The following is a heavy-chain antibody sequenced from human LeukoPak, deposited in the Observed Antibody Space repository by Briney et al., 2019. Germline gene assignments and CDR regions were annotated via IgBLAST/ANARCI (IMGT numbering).Heavy chain of an antibody. CDR3: ARDQELRFLEWLSYFDY. CDR2: ISAYKGNT. D-gene: IGHD3-3*01. CDR1: GYTFTSYG. V-gene: IGHV1-18*01. J-gene: IGHJ4*02. Sequence: VASVKVSCKASGYTFTSYGLNWVRQAPGQGLEWVGWISAYKGNTNYAQKLQGRVTMTTDTSTSTAYMELRSLRSDDTAVYYCARDQELRFLEWLSYFDYWGQGTLVTVSS.